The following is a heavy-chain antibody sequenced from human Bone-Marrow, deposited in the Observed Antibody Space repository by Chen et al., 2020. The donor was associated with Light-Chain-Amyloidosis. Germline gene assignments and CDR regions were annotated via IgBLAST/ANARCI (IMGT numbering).Heavy chain of an antibody. V-gene: IGHV3-64*01. J-gene: IGHJ2*01. CDR1: GFTFSGYW. Sequence: EGQLVQSGGGLVQPGGSLRLSCEASGFTFSGYWMSWVRQAPGKGLEYVSAITDNGGTTYYANSVKGRFTISRDNSKNTLYLQMGSLRVEDMAVYYCARDTLGTDWYFDLWGRGTLVTVSS. D-gene: IGHD1-26*01. CDR3: ARDTLGTDWYFDL. CDR2: ITDNGGTT.